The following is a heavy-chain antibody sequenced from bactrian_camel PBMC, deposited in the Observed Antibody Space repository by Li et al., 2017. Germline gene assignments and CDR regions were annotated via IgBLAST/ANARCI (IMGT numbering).Heavy chain of an antibody. D-gene: IGHD5*01. CDR2: IASDGSVE. CDR1: VDAYRVNC. J-gene: IGHJ6*01. Sequence: HVQLVESGGGSVQAGGSLSLACVASVDAYRVNCMAWFRQAAGNEQQKGVAGIASDGSVEVYMDSVKGRFTISQDNAQDILYLQMDNLKPEDTAVYYCSGRGVPSDSLCSPDHWGTDVGYWGPGTQVTVS. CDR3: SGRGVPSDSLCSPDHWGTDVGY. V-gene: IGHV3S53*01.